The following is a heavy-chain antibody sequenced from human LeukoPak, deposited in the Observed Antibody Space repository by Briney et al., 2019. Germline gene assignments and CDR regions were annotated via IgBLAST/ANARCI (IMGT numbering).Heavy chain of an antibody. D-gene: IGHD2-2*01. V-gene: IGHV4-34*01. CDR1: GGSFSGYY. CDR3: ARCPQPVRVYYFDY. J-gene: IGHJ4*02. Sequence: SETLCLTCAAYGGSFSGYYWSWIRQPPGKGLEWIGEINQSGSTNYNPSLKSQVTTSVDTSKNQFSLKLSSVTAADTAVYYCARCPQPVRVYYFDYWGQGTLVTVSS. CDR2: INQSGST.